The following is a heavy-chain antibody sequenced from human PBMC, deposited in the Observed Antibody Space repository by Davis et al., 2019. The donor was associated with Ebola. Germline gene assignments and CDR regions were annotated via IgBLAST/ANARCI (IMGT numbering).Heavy chain of an antibody. V-gene: IGHV3-9*01. CDR3: ARDRHLGGRDAFDI. CDR2: ISWNSGSI. CDR1: GFTFDDYA. J-gene: IGHJ3*02. D-gene: IGHD3-16*01. Sequence: SLKISCAASGFTFDDYAMHWVRQAPGKGLEWVSGISWNSGSIGYADSVKGRFTISRDNAKNSLYLQMNSLRAEDTAVYYCARDRHLGGRDAFDIWGQGTMVTVSS.